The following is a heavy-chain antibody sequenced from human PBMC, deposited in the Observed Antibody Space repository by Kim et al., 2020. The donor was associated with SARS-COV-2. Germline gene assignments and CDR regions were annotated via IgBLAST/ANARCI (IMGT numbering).Heavy chain of an antibody. V-gene: IGHV3-30-3*01. CDR3: ARGPRIVGADKGGYYFDY. CDR1: GFTFSSYA. D-gene: IGHD1-26*01. Sequence: GGSLRLSCAASGFTFSSYAMHWVRQAPGKGLEWVAVISYDGSNKYYADSVKGRFTISRDNSKNTLYLQMNSLRAEDTAVYYCARGPRIVGADKGGYYFDYWGQGTLVTVSS. CDR2: ISYDGSNK. J-gene: IGHJ4*02.